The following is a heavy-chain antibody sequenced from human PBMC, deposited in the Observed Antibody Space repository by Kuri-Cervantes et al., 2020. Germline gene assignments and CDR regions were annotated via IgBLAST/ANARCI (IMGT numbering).Heavy chain of an antibody. CDR1: GFTFSSYA. V-gene: IGHV3-23*01. D-gene: IGHD5-24*01. J-gene: IGHJ4*02. CDR2: ISGSGGST. CDR3: AKDEDGNGYRVYFDY. Sequence: GESLKISCAASGFTFSSYAMSWVRQAPGKGLEWVSAISGSGGSTYYADSVKGRFTISRDNSKNTLYLQMNSLRAEDTAAYYCAKDEDGNGYRVYFDYWGQGTLVTVSS.